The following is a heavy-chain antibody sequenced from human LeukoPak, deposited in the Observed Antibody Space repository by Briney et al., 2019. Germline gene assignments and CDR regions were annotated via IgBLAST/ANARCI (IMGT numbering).Heavy chain of an antibody. J-gene: IGHJ4*02. CDR2: IYHSGST. Sequence: SQTLSLTCTVSGGSISSGGYYWSWIRQPPGKGLEWIGYIYHSGSTYYNPSLKSRVTISVDRSKNQFSLKLSSVTAADTAVYYCARDHCSSTSCLDYWGQGTLVTVSS. D-gene: IGHD2-2*01. V-gene: IGHV4-30-2*01. CDR3: ARDHCSSTSCLDY. CDR1: GGSISSGGYY.